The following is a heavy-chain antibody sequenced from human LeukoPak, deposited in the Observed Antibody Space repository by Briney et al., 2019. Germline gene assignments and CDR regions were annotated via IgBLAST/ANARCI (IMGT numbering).Heavy chain of an antibody. V-gene: IGHV1-69*05. CDR3: ARLGSDSGYYMRF. Sequence: SVKVSCKASGGTFSNYAISWVRQAPGQGLEWMGGIIPLFYTPHYAQRFQGRVTITTDESTSTAYMELSSLRSEDTAVYYCARLGSDSGYYMRFWGQGTLVTVSS. CDR2: IIPLFYTP. CDR1: GGTFSNYA. J-gene: IGHJ4*02. D-gene: IGHD3-22*01.